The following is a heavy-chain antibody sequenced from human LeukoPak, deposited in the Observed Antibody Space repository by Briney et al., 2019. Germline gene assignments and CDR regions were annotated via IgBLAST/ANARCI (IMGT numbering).Heavy chain of an antibody. CDR2: ISSSSSYI. J-gene: IGHJ4*02. CDR3: ARDYYDSSGYFDY. D-gene: IGHD3-22*01. V-gene: IGHV3-21*01. Sequence: GGSLRLSCAASGFTFSSYSMNWVRQAPGKGLEWVSSISSSSSYIYYTDSVKGRFTISRDNAKNSLYLQMNSLRAEDTAVYYCARDYYDSSGYFDYWGQGTLVTVSS. CDR1: GFTFSSYS.